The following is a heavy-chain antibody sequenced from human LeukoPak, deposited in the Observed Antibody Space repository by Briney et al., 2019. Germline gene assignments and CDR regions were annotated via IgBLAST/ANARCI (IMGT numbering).Heavy chain of an antibody. J-gene: IGHJ4*02. CDR1: GGSISSGSYY. D-gene: IGHD4-11*01. CDR3: ARGGGYSPVGY. Sequence: NPSETLSLTCTVSGGSISSGSYYWSWIRQPAGKGLEWIGYIYYSGSTNYNPSLKSRVTISVDTSKNQFSLKLSSVTAADTAVYYCARGGGYSPVGYWGQGTLVTVSS. V-gene: IGHV4-61*10. CDR2: IYYSGST.